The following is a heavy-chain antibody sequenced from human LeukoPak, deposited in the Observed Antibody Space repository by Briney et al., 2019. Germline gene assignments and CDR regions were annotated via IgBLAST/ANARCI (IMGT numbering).Heavy chain of an antibody. D-gene: IGHD3-10*01. J-gene: IGHJ4*02. Sequence: PGGSLGLSCAASGFTFSSYGMHWVRQAPGKGLEWVAFIRYDGSNKYYADSVKGRFTISRDNSKNTLYLQMNSLRAEDTAVYYCAKSAEGSGSYYPDYFDYWGQGTLVTVSS. V-gene: IGHV3-30*02. CDR3: AKSAEGSGSYYPDYFDY. CDR2: IRYDGSNK. CDR1: GFTFSSYG.